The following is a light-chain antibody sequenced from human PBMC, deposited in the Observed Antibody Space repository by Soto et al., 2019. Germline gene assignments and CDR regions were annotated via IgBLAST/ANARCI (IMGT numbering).Light chain of an antibody. Sequence: EIVLTQSPGTLSLSPGERATLSCRASQSVSSSYLAWYQQKPGQAPRLLIYGASSRATGIPDRFSGSGSGTDFTLTISRLEPEDFAVYYCQQRGNWPKTFGQGTKVEIK. CDR3: QQRGNWPKT. V-gene: IGKV3D-20*02. CDR2: GAS. CDR1: QSVSSSY. J-gene: IGKJ1*01.